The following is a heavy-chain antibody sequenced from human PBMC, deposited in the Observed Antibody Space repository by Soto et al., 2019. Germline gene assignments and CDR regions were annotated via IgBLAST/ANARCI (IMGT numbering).Heavy chain of an antibody. D-gene: IGHD2-2*01. J-gene: IGHJ6*02. CDR3: ARDGPYRYCSSTRCYYYYYGMDV. Sequence: GGSLRLSCAASGFTFSSYGIHWVRQAPGKGLEWVAVIWYDGSNKYYADSVKGRFTISRDNSKNTLYLQMNSLRAEDTAVYYCARDGPYRYCSSTRCYYYYYGMDVWGQGTTVTVA. CDR2: IWYDGSNK. V-gene: IGHV3-33*01. CDR1: GFTFSSYG.